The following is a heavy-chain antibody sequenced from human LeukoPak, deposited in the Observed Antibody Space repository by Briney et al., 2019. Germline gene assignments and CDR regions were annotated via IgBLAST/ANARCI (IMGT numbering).Heavy chain of an antibody. CDR1: GDSISSYY. Sequence: SETLSPTCTVSGDSISSYYWNWIRQTPGKGLEWIGYISNSGSTYYNPSLKSRVTISVDTSKNQFSLKLSSVTAADTAVYYCAMTEYYYDSSFDYWGQGTLVTVSS. CDR3: AMTEYYYDSSFDY. CDR2: ISNSGST. D-gene: IGHD3-22*01. J-gene: IGHJ4*02. V-gene: IGHV4-4*08.